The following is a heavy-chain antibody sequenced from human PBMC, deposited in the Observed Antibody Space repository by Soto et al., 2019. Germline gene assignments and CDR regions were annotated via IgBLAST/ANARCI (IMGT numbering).Heavy chain of an antibody. Sequence: GGSLRLSCAASGFTFSSYGMHWVRQAPGKGLEWVAVISYDGSNKYYADSVKGRFTISRDNSKNTLYLQMSSLRVEDTAVYYCARDTGGDYSNYYYGMDVWGQGTTVTVSS. D-gene: IGHD4-4*01. V-gene: IGHV3-30*03. CDR1: GFTFSSYG. CDR2: ISYDGSNK. CDR3: ARDTGGDYSNYYYGMDV. J-gene: IGHJ6*02.